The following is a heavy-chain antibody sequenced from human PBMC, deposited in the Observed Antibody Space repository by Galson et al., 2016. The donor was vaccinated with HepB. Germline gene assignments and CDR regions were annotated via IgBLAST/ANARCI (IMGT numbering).Heavy chain of an antibody. J-gene: IGHJ5*02. CDR3: ARGSSSGFLNWFDP. CDR1: GYTFTSYG. Sequence: SAKVSCKASGYTFTSYGISWVRQAPGQGLEWMGWISAYNGNTNYAQKFQGRVTMTTDTSTSTAYMELRSLRSDDTAVYYCARGSSSGFLNWFDPWGQGTLVTVSS. CDR2: ISAYNGNT. D-gene: IGHD3-22*01. V-gene: IGHV1-18*01.